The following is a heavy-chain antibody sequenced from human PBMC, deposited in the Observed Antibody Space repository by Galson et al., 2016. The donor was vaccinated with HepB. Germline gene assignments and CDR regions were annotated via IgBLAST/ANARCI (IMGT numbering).Heavy chain of an antibody. D-gene: IGHD2-8*01. CDR1: GFTFSSYD. Sequence: SLRLSCATSGFTFSSYDMHWVRQVTGKGLEWVSAIDTAGDTYYPGSVKGRFTISRENVNNYLYLQMNSRRAGDTAVYYCARGFLVGVFEYWGQGTLVTVSS. J-gene: IGHJ4*02. V-gene: IGHV3-13*01. CDR3: ARGFLVGVFEY. CDR2: IDTAGDT.